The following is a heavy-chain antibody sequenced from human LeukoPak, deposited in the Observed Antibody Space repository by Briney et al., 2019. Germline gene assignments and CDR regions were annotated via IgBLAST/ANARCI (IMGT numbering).Heavy chain of an antibody. Sequence: SETLSLTCTVSGGSISNYYWSWIRQPAGKGLEWIGRIYTSGSTSYNPSLKSRVTMSADTSKNQFSLKLSSVTAADTAVYYCARDRTSAAANWFDPWGQGTLVTVSS. CDR3: ARDRTSAAANWFDP. CDR1: GGSISNYY. CDR2: IYTSGST. V-gene: IGHV4-4*07. D-gene: IGHD6-13*01. J-gene: IGHJ5*02.